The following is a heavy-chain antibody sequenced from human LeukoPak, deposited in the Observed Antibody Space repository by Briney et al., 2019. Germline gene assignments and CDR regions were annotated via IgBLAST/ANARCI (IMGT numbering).Heavy chain of an antibody. Sequence: ASVKVSCKASGGTFSSYAISWVRQAPGQGLEWMGWIRAYNGNTNYAQKLQGRVTMTTDTSTSTAYMELRSLRSDDTAVYYCARALRVVPAAIKYWYFDLWGRGTLVTVSS. V-gene: IGHV1-18*01. CDR3: ARALRVVPAAIKYWYFDL. CDR1: GGTFSSYA. J-gene: IGHJ2*01. D-gene: IGHD2-2*01. CDR2: IRAYNGNT.